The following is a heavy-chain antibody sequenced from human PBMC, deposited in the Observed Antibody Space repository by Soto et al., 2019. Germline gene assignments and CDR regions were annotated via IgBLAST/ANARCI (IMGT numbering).Heavy chain of an antibody. D-gene: IGHD3-3*01. CDR2: ISSSGST. CDR1: GGSISSGGYY. CDR3: ARGRKYYAP. Sequence: QVQVQESGPGLVKPSQTLSLTCTVSGGSISSGGYYWSWIRQHPGAGPVWIGSISSSGSTYYNPSLTSSVSMSIDTSKNQFSLKLTSMAAADTAVYFCARGRKYYAPWGQGTPVTVSS. J-gene: IGHJ5*02. V-gene: IGHV4-31*03.